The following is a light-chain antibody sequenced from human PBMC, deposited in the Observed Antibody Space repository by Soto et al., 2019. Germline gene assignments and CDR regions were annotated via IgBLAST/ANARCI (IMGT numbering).Light chain of an antibody. CDR1: QSISNN. CDR2: GAS. CDR3: QQYGSSGT. J-gene: IGKJ1*01. V-gene: IGKV3-20*01. Sequence: EIVLTQSPGTLSLSPGERATLSCRASQSISNNFAWFQQKPGQVPRLLIYGASNRATGIPDRFSGSGSGTDFTLTISRLEPEDFAVYYCQQYGSSGTFGQGTKVDI.